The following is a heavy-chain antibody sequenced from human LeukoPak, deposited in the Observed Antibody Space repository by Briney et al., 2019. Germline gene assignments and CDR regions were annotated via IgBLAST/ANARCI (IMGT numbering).Heavy chain of an antibody. Sequence: PSETLSLTCTVSGGSISSGGYYWSWIRQPPGKGLEWIGYIYHSGSTYYNPSLKSRVTISVDRSKNQFSLKLSSVTAADTAVYYCARLSSGWYFVDYWGQGTLVTVSS. CDR2: IYHSGST. J-gene: IGHJ4*02. D-gene: IGHD6-19*01. CDR1: GGSISSGGYY. CDR3: ARLSSGWYFVDY. V-gene: IGHV4-30-2*01.